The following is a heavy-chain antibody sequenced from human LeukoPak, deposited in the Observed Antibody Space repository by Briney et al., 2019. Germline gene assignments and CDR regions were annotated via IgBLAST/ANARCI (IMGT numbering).Heavy chain of an antibody. V-gene: IGHV1-8*01. CDR1: VYTFTNYD. Sequence: ASVKVSCKASVYTFTNYDINWVRQAPGQGLEWMGWMNPNNGNAGYPQKFQGRVTMTRDTSTGTVYMELSSLRSEDTAVYYCAREGGCGITMIVVVRAYYFDYWGQGTLVTVSS. CDR3: AREGGCGITMIVVVRAYYFDY. J-gene: IGHJ4*02. CDR2: MNPNNGNA. D-gene: IGHD3-22*01.